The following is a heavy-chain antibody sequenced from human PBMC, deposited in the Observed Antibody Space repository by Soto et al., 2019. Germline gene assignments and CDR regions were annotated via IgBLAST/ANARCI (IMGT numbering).Heavy chain of an antibody. J-gene: IGHJ4*02. D-gene: IGHD1-1*01. CDR1: GFTFSNYW. CDR3: VRGASAWNGIDY. Sequence: EVQLVESGGELVQPGGSLRLSCAASGFTFSNYWMHWVRQAPGKGLVWVSRIDPAGNTNYADSVKGRFTISRDNAKNTLFVLMNSLRAEDTAVYYCVRGASAWNGIDYWGQGTLVTVSS. V-gene: IGHV3-74*01. CDR2: IDPAGNT.